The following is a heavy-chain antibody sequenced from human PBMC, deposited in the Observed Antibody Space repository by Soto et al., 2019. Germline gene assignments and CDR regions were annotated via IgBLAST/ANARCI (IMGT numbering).Heavy chain of an antibody. CDR2: VSGYNGDT. CDR3: AKNGQPPYYYYGMDV. D-gene: IGHD2-8*01. Sequence: QGQLVQSGPEVKKPGASVKVSCKASGYTFSRYGISWVRQAPGQGLEWMGWVSGYNGDTKYAQKVQGRVTMTIDTSNYKTYMELRSLTSDDTAKYYCAKNGQPPYYYYGMDVWGQGTTVTVSS. V-gene: IGHV1-18*01. J-gene: IGHJ6*02. CDR1: GYTFSRYG.